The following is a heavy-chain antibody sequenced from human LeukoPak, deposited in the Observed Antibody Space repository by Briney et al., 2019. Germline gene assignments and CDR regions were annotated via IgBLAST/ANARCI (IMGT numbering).Heavy chain of an antibody. CDR2: ISSSSSYI. Sequence: GGSLRLSCAASGFTFSSYSMNWVRQTPGKGLEWVSSISSSSSYIYYADSVKGRFTISRDNAKNSLYPQMNSLKTEDTAVYYCTTAPYYYTSGVDYWGQGTLVTVSS. D-gene: IGHD3-10*01. J-gene: IGHJ4*02. V-gene: IGHV3-21*03. CDR1: GFTFSSYS. CDR3: TTAPYYYTSGVDY.